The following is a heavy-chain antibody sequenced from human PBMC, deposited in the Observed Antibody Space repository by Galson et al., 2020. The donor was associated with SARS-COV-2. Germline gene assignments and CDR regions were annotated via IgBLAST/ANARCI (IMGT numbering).Heavy chain of an antibody. D-gene: IGHD2-15*01. J-gene: IGHJ4*02. CDR1: GFTFSSYG. V-gene: IGHV3-30*18. Sequence: GGSLRLSCAASGFTFSSYGMHWVRQAPGKGLEWVAVISYDGSNKYYADSVKGRFTISRDNSKNTLYLQMNSLRAEDTAVYYCAKEAGGWLLLVDYWGQGTLVTVSS. CDR3: AKEAGGWLLLVDY. CDR2: ISYDGSNK.